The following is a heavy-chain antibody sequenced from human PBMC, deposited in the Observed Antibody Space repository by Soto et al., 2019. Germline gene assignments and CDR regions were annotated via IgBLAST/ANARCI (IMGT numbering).Heavy chain of an antibody. CDR2: IYYSGNT. D-gene: IGHD2-2*01. CDR3: ARNVVVPAPAAFDI. CDR1: GGSISSSSYY. J-gene: IGHJ3*02. V-gene: IGHV4-39*01. Sequence: QLQLQESGPGLVKPSETLSLTCTVSGGSISSSSYYWGWLRQPPGKGLEWTGSIYYSGNTYYNPSLKSRVTISVDTSKNQFSLKLSSVTAADTAVYYCARNVVVPAPAAFDIWGQGTMVTVSS.